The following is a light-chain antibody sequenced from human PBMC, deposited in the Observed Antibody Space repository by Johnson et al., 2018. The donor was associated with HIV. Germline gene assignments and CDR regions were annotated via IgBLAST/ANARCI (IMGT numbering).Light chain of an antibody. CDR1: SSTIGKNY. Sequence: QSVLTQPPSVSAAPGQKVTISCSGSSSTIGKNYVSWYQHLPGTAPKILIYDNKKRPSGISDRFSGSKSGTSATLGITGLQTGDEADYYCGTWDSSLSASVFGTGTKVTVL. V-gene: IGLV1-51*01. CDR3: GTWDSSLSASV. J-gene: IGLJ1*01. CDR2: DNK.